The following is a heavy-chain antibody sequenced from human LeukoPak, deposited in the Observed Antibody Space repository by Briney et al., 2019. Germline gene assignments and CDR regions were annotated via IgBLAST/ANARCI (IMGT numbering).Heavy chain of an antibody. CDR3: GRGALGSIEQLVLDYYYYMDV. Sequence: ASVKVSCKASGYTFTGYYMHWVRQAPGQGLEGMGWINPNSGGRNYAQKFQGRVTMTRDTSISTAYMELSRLRSDDTAVYYCGRGALGSIEQLVLDYYYYMDVWGKGTTVTVSS. V-gene: IGHV1-2*02. CDR2: INPNSGGR. D-gene: IGHD6-6*01. CDR1: GYTFTGYY. J-gene: IGHJ6*03.